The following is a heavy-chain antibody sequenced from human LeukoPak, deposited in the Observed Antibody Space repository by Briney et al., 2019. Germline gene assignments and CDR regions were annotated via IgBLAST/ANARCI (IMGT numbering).Heavy chain of an antibody. CDR3: VKDIVVVVAATQPHYYYGMDV. V-gene: IGHV3-30*02. CDR1: GFTFSSYG. Sequence: GGSLRLSCAASGFTFSSYGMHWVRQAPGKGLEWVAVIWYDGSNKYYADSVKGRFTISRDNSKNTLYLQMSSLRAEDTAVYYCVKDIVVVVAATQPHYYYGMDVWGQGTTVTVSS. CDR2: IWYDGSNK. J-gene: IGHJ6*02. D-gene: IGHD2-15*01.